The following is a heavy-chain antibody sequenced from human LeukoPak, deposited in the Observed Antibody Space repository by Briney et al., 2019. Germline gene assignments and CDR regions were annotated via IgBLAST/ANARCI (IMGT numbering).Heavy chain of an antibody. CDR2: IRYDGSNK. CDR1: GFTFSSYG. Sequence: QPGGSLRLSCAASGFTFSSYGMHWVRQAPGKGLEWVAFIRYDGSNKYYADSVKGRFTISRDNSKNTLYLQMNGLRAEDTAVYYCAKSPLLQLWSFDYWGQGTLVTVSS. CDR3: AKSPLLQLWSFDY. J-gene: IGHJ4*02. D-gene: IGHD5-18*01. V-gene: IGHV3-30*02.